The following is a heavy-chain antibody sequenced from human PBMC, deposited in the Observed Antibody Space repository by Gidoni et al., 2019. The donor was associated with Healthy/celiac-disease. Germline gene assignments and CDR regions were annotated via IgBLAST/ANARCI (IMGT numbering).Heavy chain of an antibody. CDR3: ARGGYDILTGAFPRAFDI. CDR1: GYTFTGYY. V-gene: IGHV1-2*02. D-gene: IGHD3-9*01. J-gene: IGHJ3*02. CDR2: INPNSGGT. Sequence: QVQLVQSGAEVQKPGASVKVSCKASGYTFTGYYMHWVRQAPGQGLEWMGWINPNSGGTNYAQKSQGRVTMTRDTSISTAYMELSRLRSDDTAVYYCARGGYDILTGAFPRAFDIWGQGTMVTVSS.